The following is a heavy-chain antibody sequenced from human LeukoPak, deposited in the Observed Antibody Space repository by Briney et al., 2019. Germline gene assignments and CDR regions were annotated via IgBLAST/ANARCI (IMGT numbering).Heavy chain of an antibody. CDR1: GYTFTGYY. CDR3: ARDFESGFWSGYYSSWFDP. V-gene: IGHV1-18*04. Sequence: ASVKVSCKASGYTFTGYYIHWVRQAPGQGLEWMGWISAYNGNTNYAQKLQGRVTMTTDTSTSTAYMELRSLRSDDTAVYYCARDFESGFWSGYYSSWFDPWGQGTLVTVSS. CDR2: ISAYNGNT. D-gene: IGHD3-3*01. J-gene: IGHJ5*02.